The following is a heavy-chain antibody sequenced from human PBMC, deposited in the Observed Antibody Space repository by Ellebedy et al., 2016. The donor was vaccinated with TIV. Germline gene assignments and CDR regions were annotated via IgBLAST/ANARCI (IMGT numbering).Heavy chain of an antibody. CDR3: ARRQFYMSDF. J-gene: IGHJ4*02. V-gene: IGHV1-8*02. CDR2: MNPNSGNT. D-gene: IGHD5-24*01. Sequence: AASVKVSCKASGYTFNTYGISWARQATGQGLEWMGWMNPNSGNTGYAQKFQGRVTMTRNTSISTAYMELGSLRSEDTAVYYCARRQFYMSDFWGQGTLVTVSS. CDR1: GYTFNTYG.